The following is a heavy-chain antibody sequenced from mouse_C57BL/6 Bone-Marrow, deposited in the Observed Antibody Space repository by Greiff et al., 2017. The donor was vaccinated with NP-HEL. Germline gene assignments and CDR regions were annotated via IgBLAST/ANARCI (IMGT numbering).Heavy chain of an antibody. CDR2: IHPNSGST. D-gene: IGHD2-4*01. Sequence: HVQLQQPGAELVKPGASVKLSCKASGYTFTSYWMHWVKQRPGQGLEWIGMIHPNSGSTNYNEKFKSKATLTVDKSSSTAYMQLSSLTSEDSAVYYCARWRYYDYDKDYWGQGTTLTVSS. V-gene: IGHV1-64*01. J-gene: IGHJ2*01. CDR3: ARWRYYDYDKDY. CDR1: GYTFTSYW.